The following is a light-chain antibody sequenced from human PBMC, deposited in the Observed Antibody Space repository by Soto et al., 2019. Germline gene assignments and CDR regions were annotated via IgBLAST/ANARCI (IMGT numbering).Light chain of an antibody. CDR3: QSYDSSLSGYV. CDR1: SSNIGAGYD. J-gene: IGLJ1*01. CDR2: GNS. V-gene: IGLV1-40*01. Sequence: QAVVTQPPSVSGAPGQRATISCTGSSSNIGAGYDVHWYQQLPGTAPKVLIYGNSNRPSGVPDRFSGSKSGTSASLAITGLQAEHEADYYCQSYDSSLSGYVFGTGTKLTVL.